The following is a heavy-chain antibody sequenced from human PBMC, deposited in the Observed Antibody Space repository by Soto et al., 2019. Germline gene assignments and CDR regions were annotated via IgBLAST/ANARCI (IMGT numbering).Heavy chain of an antibody. D-gene: IGHD1-26*01. V-gene: IGHV4-4*02. CDR2: IHHTGII. J-gene: IGHJ4*02. CDR3: ARERGAGTYQGFDY. CDR1: GGSISTNNW. Sequence: QMHLQESGPGLVRPSGTLSLTCTVSGGSISTNNWWHWVRQSPEKGLEWIGEIHHTGIINYSPSLKSRVTMSIDQSNSQFSLSLTSVTAADTAVYFCARERGAGTYQGFDYWGQGTLVTVSS.